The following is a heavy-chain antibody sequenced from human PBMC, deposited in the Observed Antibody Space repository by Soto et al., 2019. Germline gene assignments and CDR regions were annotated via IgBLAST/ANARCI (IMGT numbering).Heavy chain of an antibody. CDR3: TKSRRGILMVYGFGGMDV. D-gene: IGHD2-8*01. J-gene: IGHJ6*02. CDR1: GFTFSTYT. Sequence: VGSLRLSCAASGFTFSTYTMTWVRQAPGKGLEWVSSVGGSGDGTYYADSVKGRFTISRDSSSSTLYLQMNNLRGEDTAVYFCTKSRRGILMVYGFGGMDVWGQGTTVTVSS. V-gene: IGHV3-23*01. CDR2: VGGSGDGT.